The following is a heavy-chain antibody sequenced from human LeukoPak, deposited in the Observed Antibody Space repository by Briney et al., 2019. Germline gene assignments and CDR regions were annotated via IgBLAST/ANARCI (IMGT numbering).Heavy chain of an antibody. Sequence: GGSLRLSCAASGFTFSDYYMTWIRQAPGKGLEWVSYISGSSSNTNYADSVKGRFTISRDNAKNSLYLQMNSLRAEDTAVYYCAILKPTSSGFYAYWGQGTLVTVSS. D-gene: IGHD3-22*01. CDR1: GFTFSDYY. CDR2: ISGSSSNT. CDR3: AILKPTSSGFYAY. V-gene: IGHV3-11*06. J-gene: IGHJ4*02.